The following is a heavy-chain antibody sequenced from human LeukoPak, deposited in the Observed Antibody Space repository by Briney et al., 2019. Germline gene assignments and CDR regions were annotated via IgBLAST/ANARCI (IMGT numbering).Heavy chain of an antibody. J-gene: IGHJ4*02. CDR1: GGSISSYC. Sequence: SETLSLTCTVSGGSISSYCWSWIRQPPGKGLEWIGYIYYSGSTNYNPSLKSRVTISVDTSKNQFSLKLSSVTAADTAIYYCAKSGGYGLIDYWGQGTLVTVSS. CDR2: IYYSGST. CDR3: AKSGGYGLIDY. V-gene: IGHV4-59*08. D-gene: IGHD1-26*01.